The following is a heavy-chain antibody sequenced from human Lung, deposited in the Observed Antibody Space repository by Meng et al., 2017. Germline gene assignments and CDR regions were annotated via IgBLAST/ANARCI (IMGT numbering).Heavy chain of an antibody. CDR1: GFSVSSYS. J-gene: IGHJ6*02. V-gene: IGHV3-21*01. CDR2: INSGGSS. CDR3: ARDRALVWEADGGMDV. D-gene: IGHD3-16*01. Sequence: GESLKISCAASGFSVSSYSMSWVRQAPGKGLDWVSSINSGGSSYADSVKGRFTISRDNAKSSLYLHMNRLRDDDTAVYYCARDRALVWEADGGMDVWGQGNTVTGAS.